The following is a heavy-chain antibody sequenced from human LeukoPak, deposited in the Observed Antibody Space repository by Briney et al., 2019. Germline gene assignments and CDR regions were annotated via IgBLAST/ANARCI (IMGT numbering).Heavy chain of an antibody. D-gene: IGHD3-22*01. Sequence: SQTLSLTCAISGDSVSINSAAWNWIRQSPSRGLEWLGRTYYRSKWYNDYAVSVKSRITINPDTSKNQFSLQLNSVTPEDTAVYYCARVGYYDSSGYDYGMDVWGQGTTVTVSS. CDR3: ARVGYYDSSGYDYGMDV. CDR2: TYYRSKWYN. CDR1: GDSVSINSAA. J-gene: IGHJ6*02. V-gene: IGHV6-1*01.